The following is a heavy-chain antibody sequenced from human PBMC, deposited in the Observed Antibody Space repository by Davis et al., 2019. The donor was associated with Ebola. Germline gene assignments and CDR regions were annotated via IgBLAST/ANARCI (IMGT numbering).Heavy chain of an antibody. CDR2: LIPIFGTA. CDR1: GGTFSSSA. Sequence: SVKVSCKASGGTFSSSAISWVRQAPGQGLEWMGGLIPIFGTANYAQKFQGRVTITADKSTSTAYMELSSLRSEDTAVYYCARGGTMVQGVIRSWYYYGMDVWGQGTTVTVSS. J-gene: IGHJ6*02. CDR3: ARGGTMVQGVIRSWYYYGMDV. D-gene: IGHD3-10*01. V-gene: IGHV1-69*06.